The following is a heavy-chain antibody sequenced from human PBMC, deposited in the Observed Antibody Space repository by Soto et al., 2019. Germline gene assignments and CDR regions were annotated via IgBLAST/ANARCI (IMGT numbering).Heavy chain of an antibody. D-gene: IGHD4-17*01. CDR1: GFTFSSYA. J-gene: IGHJ4*02. Sequence: PGGSLRLSCAASGFTFSSYAMHWVRQAPGKGLEWVAVISYDGSNKYYADSVKGRFTISRDNSKNTLYLQMNSLRAEDTAVYYCARDHDYGAHDYWGQGTLVTVSS. V-gene: IGHV3-30-3*01. CDR2: ISYDGSNK. CDR3: ARDHDYGAHDY.